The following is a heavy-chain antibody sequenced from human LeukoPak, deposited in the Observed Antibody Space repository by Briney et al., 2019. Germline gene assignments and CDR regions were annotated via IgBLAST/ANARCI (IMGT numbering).Heavy chain of an antibody. Sequence: PRGSLRLSCAASGFTFSSYGMHWVRQAPGKGLEWVAFIRYDGSNKYYADSVKGRFTISRDNSKNTLYLQMNSLRAEDTAVYYCAKVAIVGATGLDYWGQGTLVTVSS. CDR3: AKVAIVGATGLDY. V-gene: IGHV3-30*02. J-gene: IGHJ4*02. D-gene: IGHD1-26*01. CDR1: GFTFSSYG. CDR2: IRYDGSNK.